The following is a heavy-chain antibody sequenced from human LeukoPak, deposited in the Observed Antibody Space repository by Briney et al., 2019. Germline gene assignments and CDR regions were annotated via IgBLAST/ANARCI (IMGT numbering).Heavy chain of an antibody. Sequence: SETLSLTCTVSGGSISSSSFYWGWIRQPPGRGLEWIGSSGSTSYNPSLKSRVTISVDTSKNQFSLKLSSVTAADTAVYYCARGNYYDSSTYYRAFDVWGQGTMVTVSS. J-gene: IGHJ3*01. CDR1: GGSISSSSFY. CDR2: SGST. CDR3: ARGNYYDSSTYYRAFDV. D-gene: IGHD3-22*01. V-gene: IGHV4-39*07.